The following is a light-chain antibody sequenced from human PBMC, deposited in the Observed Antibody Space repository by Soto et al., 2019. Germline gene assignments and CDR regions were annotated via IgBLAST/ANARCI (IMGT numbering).Light chain of an antibody. Sequence: EIVMTQSPATLSVSPGERASLSCRASQSVGSNLAWYQETAGQAPRLHIYGASTRATGIPARFSGRGSGTEFTLTVSSRQSEVFAVYSCQQYTNWPYTFGQGTKLEI. CDR3: QQYTNWPYT. CDR1: QSVGSN. J-gene: IGKJ2*01. CDR2: GAS. V-gene: IGKV3-15*01.